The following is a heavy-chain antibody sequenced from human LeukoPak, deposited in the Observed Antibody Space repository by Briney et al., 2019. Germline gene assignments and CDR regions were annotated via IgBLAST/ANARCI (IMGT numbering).Heavy chain of an antibody. CDR3: ARDRQLRSGNYRGGNWFDP. Sequence: ASVKVSCKASGYTFTGYYMHWVRQAPGQGLEWMGWINPNSGGTNYAQKFQGRVTMTRDTSISTAYMELSRLRSDDTAVYYCARDRQLRSGNYRGGNWFDPWGQGTLVTLSS. J-gene: IGHJ5*02. CDR1: GYTFTGYY. D-gene: IGHD1-26*01. V-gene: IGHV1-2*02. CDR2: INPNSGGT.